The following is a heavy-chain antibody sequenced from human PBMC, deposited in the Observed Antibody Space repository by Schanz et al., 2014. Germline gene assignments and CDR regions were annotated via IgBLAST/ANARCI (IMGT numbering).Heavy chain of an antibody. V-gene: IGHV1-18*01. CDR1: GYIFINSG. CDR2: ISVYTGNT. J-gene: IGHJ5*02. D-gene: IGHD3-9*01. Sequence: GPEVKKPGATVKVSCKASGYIFINSGISWVRQAPGQGLEWVGWISVYTGNTKYGQKVQGIVTMTADTSTNTAYMELRSLRSDDTAVYYCAKAEYDILTDAYSRLDPWGQGALVTVAS. CDR3: AKAEYDILTDAYSRLDP.